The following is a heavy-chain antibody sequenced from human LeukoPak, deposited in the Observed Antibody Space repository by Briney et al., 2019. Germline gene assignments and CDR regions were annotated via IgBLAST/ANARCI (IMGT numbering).Heavy chain of an antibody. CDR2: ISWNSGSI. CDR3: AKGQYEEMATTFDY. Sequence: PGGSLRLSCAASGFTFDDYAMPWVRQAPGKGLEWFSGISWNSGSIGYADSVKGRFTISRDNAKNSLYLQMNSLRAEDMALYYCAKGQYEEMATTFDYWGQGTLVTVSS. D-gene: IGHD5-24*01. V-gene: IGHV3-9*03. CDR1: GFTFDDYA. J-gene: IGHJ4*02.